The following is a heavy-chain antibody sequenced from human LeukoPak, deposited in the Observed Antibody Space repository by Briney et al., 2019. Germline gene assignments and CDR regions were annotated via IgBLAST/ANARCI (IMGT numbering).Heavy chain of an antibody. V-gene: IGHV3-30*02. J-gene: IGHJ4*02. CDR2: IRYDGSNK. CDR3: AKDWGDIVATIAY. CDR1: GFTFSSYG. D-gene: IGHD5-12*01. Sequence: GGSLRLSCAASGFTFSSYGMHWVRQAPGKGLEWVAFIRYDGSNKYYADSVKGRFTISRDNSKNTLYLQMNSLRAEDTAVYYCAKDWGDIVATIAYWGQGTLVTVSS.